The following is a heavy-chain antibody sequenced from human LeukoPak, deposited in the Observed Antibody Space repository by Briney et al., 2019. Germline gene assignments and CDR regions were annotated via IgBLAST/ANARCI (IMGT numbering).Heavy chain of an antibody. D-gene: IGHD3-3*01. CDR1: GLTFSSYL. J-gene: IGHJ4*02. Sequence: GGSLRLSCAASGLTFSSYLMSWVRQAPGKGLEWVSGISGSGDNTYYAASVQGRFTISRDNSKNTLYLQMNSLRAEDTAVYYCASELRFLEWLPDYWGQGTLVTVSS. V-gene: IGHV3-23*01. CDR2: ISGSGDNT. CDR3: ASELRFLEWLPDY.